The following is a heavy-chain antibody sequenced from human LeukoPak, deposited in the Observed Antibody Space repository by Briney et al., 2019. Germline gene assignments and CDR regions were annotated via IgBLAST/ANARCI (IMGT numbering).Heavy chain of an antibody. Sequence: SQTLSLTCAISGDSVSSNSAAWTWIRQSPSRGLEWLGRTYYRSKWYNDYAVSVKSRITINPDTSKNQFSLQLNSVTPEDTAVYYCAREIFGVVISATHWGQGTLVTVSS. CDR3: AREIFGVVISATH. CDR2: TYYRSKWYN. D-gene: IGHD3-3*01. V-gene: IGHV6-1*01. CDR1: GDSVSSNSAA. J-gene: IGHJ4*02.